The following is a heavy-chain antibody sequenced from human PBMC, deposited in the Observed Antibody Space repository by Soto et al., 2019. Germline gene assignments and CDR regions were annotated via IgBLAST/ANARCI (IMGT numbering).Heavy chain of an antibody. J-gene: IGHJ4*02. V-gene: IGHV3-23*01. CDR2: NSGSGGST. CDR3: AKYRRTIPPFDY. D-gene: IGHD3-10*01. CDR1: GFTLRSYA. Sequence: GALRLPCGASGFTLRSYAMSWVPQAPGKGLEGVSANSGSGGSTYYADSVKGRFTISRENSKNTLYLQMNGMRAEDTAVYYCAKYRRTIPPFDYWGQGTLVTVSS.